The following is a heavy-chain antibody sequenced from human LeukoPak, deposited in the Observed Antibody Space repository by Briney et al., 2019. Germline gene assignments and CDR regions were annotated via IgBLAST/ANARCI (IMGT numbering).Heavy chain of an antibody. V-gene: IGHV4-59*01. CDR1: GGSISSYY. CDR2: IYYSGST. J-gene: IGHJ4*02. D-gene: IGHD3-9*01. CDR3: ARIGPLGYFDWLSPCYFDY. Sequence: PSETLSLTCTVSGGSISSYYWSWIRQPPGKGLEWIGYIYYSGSTNYNPSLKSRVTISVDTSKNQFSLKLSSVTAADTAVYYCARIGPLGYFDWLSPCYFDYWGQGTLVTVSS.